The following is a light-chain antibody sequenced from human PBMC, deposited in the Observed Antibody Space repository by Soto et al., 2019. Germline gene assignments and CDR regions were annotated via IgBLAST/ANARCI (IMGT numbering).Light chain of an antibody. CDR2: EVS. V-gene: IGLV2-14*01. J-gene: IGLJ1*01. Sequence: QSVLTQPASVSGSPGQSITISCTGTSSDVGGYKYVSWYQQHPGKAPKLMIYEVSNRPSGVSNRFSGSKSGNTASLTISGLQAEDEADYYSISYTGSRLGVFGTGTKVTVL. CDR3: ISYTGSRLGV. CDR1: SSDVGGYKY.